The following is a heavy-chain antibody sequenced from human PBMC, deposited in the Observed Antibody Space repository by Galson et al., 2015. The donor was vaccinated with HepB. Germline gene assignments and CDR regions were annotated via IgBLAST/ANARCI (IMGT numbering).Heavy chain of an antibody. CDR3: LCAKWLAPFDY. V-gene: IGHV3-48*01. J-gene: IGHJ4*02. D-gene: IGHD6-19*01. CDR2: ISSSSSTI. CDR1: GFTFSRYS. Sequence: SLRLSCAASGFTFSRYSMNWVRQAPGKGLEWVSYISSSSSTIYYADSVKGRFTISRDNAKNSLYLQMNSLRAEDTAVYYCLCAKWLAPFDYWGQGTLVTVSS.